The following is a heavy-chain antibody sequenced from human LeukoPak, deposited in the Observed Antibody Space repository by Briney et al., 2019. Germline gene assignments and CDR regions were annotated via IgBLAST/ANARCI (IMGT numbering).Heavy chain of an antibody. CDR1: GYTFTGYY. J-gene: IGHJ4*02. CDR2: INPNSGGT. CDR3: ARDAGYSSGWYDPDY. Sequence: ASVKVSCKASGYTFTGYYMHWVRQAPGQGLEWMGWINPNSGGTNYAQKFQGRVTMTRDTSISTAYMELSRLRSDDTAVYYCARDAGYSSGWYDPDYWGQGTLVTVCS. D-gene: IGHD6-19*01. V-gene: IGHV1-2*02.